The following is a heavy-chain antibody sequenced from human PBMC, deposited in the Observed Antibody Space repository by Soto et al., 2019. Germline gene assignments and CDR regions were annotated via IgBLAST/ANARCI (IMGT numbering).Heavy chain of an antibody. V-gene: IGHV6-1*01. CDR3: TRALSGSYDH. J-gene: IGHJ5*02. CDR1: WDSVSSKSAA. D-gene: IGHD1-26*01. CDR2: TYYRSKWST. Sequence: SQTLSLTCAISWDSVSSKSAAWNWIRQSPSRGLEWLGRTYYRSKWSTDYAISVKSRITINPDTSNNHFSLQLKSVNPEETAVYYCTRALSGSYDHWGQRTPVAV.